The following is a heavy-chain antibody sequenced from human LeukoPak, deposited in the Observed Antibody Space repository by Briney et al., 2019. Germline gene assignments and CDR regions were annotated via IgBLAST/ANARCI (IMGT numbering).Heavy chain of an antibody. CDR3: ARDPVGYCSGGSCWTRGWFDP. CDR2: TYYRSKWYN. CDR1: GDSVSSNSAA. Sequence: SQTLSLTCAISGDSVSSNSAAWNWIRQSPSRGLEWLGRTYYRSKWYNDYAVSVKSRITINPDTSKNQFSLQLNSVTPEDTAVYYCARDPVGYCSGGSCWTRGWFDPWGQGTLVTASS. J-gene: IGHJ5*02. D-gene: IGHD2-15*01. V-gene: IGHV6-1*01.